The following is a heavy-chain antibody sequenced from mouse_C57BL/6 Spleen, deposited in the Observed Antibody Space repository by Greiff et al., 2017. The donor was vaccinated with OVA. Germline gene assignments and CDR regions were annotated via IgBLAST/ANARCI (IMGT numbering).Heavy chain of an antibody. CDR3: ASNYDYYAMDY. CDR2: ISSGSSTI. J-gene: IGHJ4*01. CDR1: GFTFSDYG. V-gene: IGHV5-17*01. Sequence: EVKLMESGGGLVKPGGSLKLSCAASGFTFSDYGMHWVRQAPEKGLEWVAYISSGSSTIYYADTVKGRFTISRDNAKNTLFLQMTSLRSEDTAMYYCASNYDYYAMDYWGQGTSVTVSS. D-gene: IGHD1-1*02.